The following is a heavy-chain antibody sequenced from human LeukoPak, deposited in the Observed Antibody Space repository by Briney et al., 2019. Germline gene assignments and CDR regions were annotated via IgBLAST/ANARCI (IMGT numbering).Heavy chain of an antibody. Sequence: ASVQASCKASGYTFTSYYMHWVRQAPGQGLEWMGIINPSGGSTSYAQKFQGRVTVTRDTSTSTVYMELSSLRSEDTAVYYCARNFFQYSSSLGYWGQGTLVTVSS. CDR2: INPSGGST. V-gene: IGHV1-46*01. J-gene: IGHJ4*02. CDR3: ARNFFQYSSSLGY. D-gene: IGHD6-13*01. CDR1: GYTFTSYY.